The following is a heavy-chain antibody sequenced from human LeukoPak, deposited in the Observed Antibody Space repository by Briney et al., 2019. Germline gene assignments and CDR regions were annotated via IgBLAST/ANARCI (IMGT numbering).Heavy chain of an antibody. CDR3: ARDRDWNSGFDY. Sequence: GGSLRLSCAASGFTLSTYNMKWVRQAPRKGLEWVSSISTSSSYKYYADSVKGRFTISRDNARNSLYLQMNSLRAEDTAVYYCARDRDWNSGFDYWGQGTLVTVSS. D-gene: IGHD1-7*01. V-gene: IGHV3-21*01. J-gene: IGHJ4*02. CDR2: ISTSSSYK. CDR1: GFTLSTYN.